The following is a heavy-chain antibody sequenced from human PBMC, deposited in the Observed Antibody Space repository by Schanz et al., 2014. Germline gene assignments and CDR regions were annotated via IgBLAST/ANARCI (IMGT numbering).Heavy chain of an antibody. CDR3: ARSGYFTFREFDY. CDR2: IKQDGSEK. Sequence: EVQLVESGGGLVQPGGSLKLSCAASGFTFSTYWMSWVRQAPGKGLEWVANIKQDGSEKYYVDSVKGRFTISRDNAKNSLFLQMKSLRAEDTAVYYCARSGYFTFREFDYWAQGTLVTVSS. D-gene: IGHD3-3*01. CDR1: GFTFSTYW. V-gene: IGHV3-7*01. J-gene: IGHJ4*02.